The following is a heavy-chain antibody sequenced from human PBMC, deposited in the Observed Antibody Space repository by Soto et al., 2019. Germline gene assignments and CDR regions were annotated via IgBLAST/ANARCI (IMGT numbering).Heavy chain of an antibody. CDR3: ARPIQYYFYTSAHAPGIAVTTNWFDP. CDR2: IIPIFSTP. CDR1: GGTFGRYA. J-gene: IGHJ5*02. V-gene: IGHV1-69*13. D-gene: IGHD6-19*01. Sequence: SVKGSCKTSGGTFGRYAISCVRQAPGQGLEWMGGIIPIFSTPNYAQKFQGRVTITADESTSTAYMELSSLRSEDTAVYYCARPIQYYFYTSAHAPGIAVTTNWFDPWGQGILVNVSS.